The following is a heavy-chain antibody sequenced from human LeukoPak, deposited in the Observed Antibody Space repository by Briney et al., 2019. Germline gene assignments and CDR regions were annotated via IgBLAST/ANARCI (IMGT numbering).Heavy chain of an antibody. CDR3: AKDWVAARLTSLNWFDP. Sequence: PGGSLRLSCAASGFTFSSYGMHWVRQAPGKGLEWVAVISYDGSNKYYADSVKGRFTISRDNSKNTLYLQMNSLRAEDTAVYYCAKDWVAARLTSLNWFDPWGQGTLVTVSS. D-gene: IGHD6-6*01. CDR2: ISYDGSNK. CDR1: GFTFSSYG. J-gene: IGHJ5*02. V-gene: IGHV3-30*18.